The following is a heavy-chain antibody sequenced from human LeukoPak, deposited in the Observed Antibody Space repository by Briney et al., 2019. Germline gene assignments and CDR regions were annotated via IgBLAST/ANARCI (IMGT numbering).Heavy chain of an antibody. CDR1: GFTFSSYA. CDR2: ISGSGGST. D-gene: IGHD5-18*01. J-gene: IGHJ4*02. CDR3: ARDRTGDTAMVTNMEADY. V-gene: IGHV3-23*01. Sequence: GGSLRLSCAASGFTFSSYAMSWVRQAPGKELEWVSAISGSGGSTYYADSVKGRFTISRDNAKNSLYLQMNSLRAEDTAVYYCARDRTGDTAMVTNMEADYWGQGTLVTVSS.